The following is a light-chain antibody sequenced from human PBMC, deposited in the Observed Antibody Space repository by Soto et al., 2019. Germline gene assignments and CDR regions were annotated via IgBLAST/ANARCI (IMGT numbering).Light chain of an antibody. CDR1: QSVNSN. CDR3: QQYNSWPLGT. Sequence: EIVMTQSPATLSVSPGERATLTCRASQSVNSNLAWYQHKPGQAPRLLIFGASTRATGIPARFSGSGSGTDFTLTIRSLQSEDFAVYFCQQYNSWPLGTFGPGTKVDIK. CDR2: GAS. V-gene: IGKV3-15*01. J-gene: IGKJ3*01.